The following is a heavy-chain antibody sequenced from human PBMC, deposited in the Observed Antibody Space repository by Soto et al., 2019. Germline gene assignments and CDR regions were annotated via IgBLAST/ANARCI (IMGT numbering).Heavy chain of an antibody. J-gene: IGHJ6*03. CDR2: INAGNGNT. V-gene: IGHV1-3*01. CDR3: ARDYDFWSDTYYYYYMAV. D-gene: IGHD3-3*01. Sequence: ASVKVSCKASGYTFTSYAMHWVRQAPGQRLEWMGWINAGNGNTKYSQKFQGRVTITRDTSASTAYMELSSLRSEDTAVYYCARDYDFWSDTYYYYYMAVWGKGTTVTVSS. CDR1: GYTFTSYA.